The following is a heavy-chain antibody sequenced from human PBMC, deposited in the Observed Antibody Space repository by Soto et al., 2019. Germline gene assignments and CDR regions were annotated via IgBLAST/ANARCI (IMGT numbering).Heavy chain of an antibody. J-gene: IGHJ5*02. V-gene: IGHV1-3*01. CDR1: GYNFTQYT. CDR3: ARDLYSGSFFWFDA. D-gene: IGHD2-15*01. Sequence: QVHLVQSGAEVKKPGASVKASCKASGYNFTQYTIHWVRQAPGQRLEWMGWITAGDGKTQYSKKFQTRVTIRSDVSATTVYMDLNSLRSEDTAVYYCARDLYSGSFFWFDAWGRGTLVIVSS. CDR2: ITAGDGKT.